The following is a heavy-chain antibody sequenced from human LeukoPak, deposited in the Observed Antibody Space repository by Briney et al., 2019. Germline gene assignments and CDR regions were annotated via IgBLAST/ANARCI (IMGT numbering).Heavy chain of an antibody. Sequence: SETLSLTCAVYGGSFSGYSWSWIRQPPGKGLEWIGEINHSGSANYNPSLKSRVTMSVDTSKNQFSLRLSSVTAADTALYYCARQTTSGYDWRFDSWGQGTLVTVFS. CDR2: INHSGSA. CDR3: ARQTTSGYDWRFDS. V-gene: IGHV4-34*01. D-gene: IGHD5-12*01. CDR1: GGSFSGYS. J-gene: IGHJ4*02.